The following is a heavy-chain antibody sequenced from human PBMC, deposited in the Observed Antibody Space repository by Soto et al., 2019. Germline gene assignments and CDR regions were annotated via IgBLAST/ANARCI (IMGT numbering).Heavy chain of an antibody. J-gene: IGHJ5*02. V-gene: IGHV4-59*01. CDR3: ARTGYCSGGSCPGLGFDP. D-gene: IGHD2-15*01. Sequence: SETLSLTCTVSGGSISSYYWSWIRQHPGKGLEWIGYIYYSGSTNYNPSLKSRVTISVDTSKNQFSLKLSSVTAADTAVYYCARTGYCSGGSCPGLGFDPWGQGTLVTVSS. CDR2: IYYSGST. CDR1: GGSISSYY.